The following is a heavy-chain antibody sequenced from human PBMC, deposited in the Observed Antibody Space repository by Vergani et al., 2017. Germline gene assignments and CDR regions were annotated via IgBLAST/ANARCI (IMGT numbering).Heavy chain of an antibody. V-gene: IGHV3-13*01. CDR1: GFTFSSYD. J-gene: IGHJ4*02. CDR2: IGTAGDT. Sequence: EVQLVESGGGLVQPGGSLRLSCAASGFTFSSYDMHWVRQATGKGLEWVSAIGTAGDTYYPGSVKGRFTISRENAKNSLYLQMNSLRAGDTAVYYGARGSASGCYSGEYYFDYWGQGTLVTVSS. CDR3: ARGSASGCYSGEYYFDY. D-gene: IGHD1-26*01.